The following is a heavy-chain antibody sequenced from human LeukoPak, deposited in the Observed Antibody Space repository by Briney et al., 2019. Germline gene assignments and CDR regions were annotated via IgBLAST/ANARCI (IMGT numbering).Heavy chain of an antibody. Sequence: RAGGSLRLSCAASGFTFSSYSMNWVRQAPGKGLEWVSYISSSSSTIYYADSVKGRFTISRDNAKNSLYLQMNSLRAEDTAVYYCARDIVKAAAAPWNYYGMDVWGQGTTVTVSS. J-gene: IGHJ6*02. CDR1: GFTFSSYS. CDR3: ARDIVKAAAAPWNYYGMDV. V-gene: IGHV3-48*01. CDR2: ISSSSSTI. D-gene: IGHD6-13*01.